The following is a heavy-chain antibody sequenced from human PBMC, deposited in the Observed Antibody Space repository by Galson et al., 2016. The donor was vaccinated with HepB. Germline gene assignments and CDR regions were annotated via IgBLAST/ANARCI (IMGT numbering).Heavy chain of an antibody. CDR1: GLPVSNAC. CDR3: ARDPGFRNGMDV. J-gene: IGHJ6*02. CDR2: SYGDGRT. V-gene: IGHV3-53*01. Sequence: SLRLSCAAYGLPVSNACMSWFRQAPGKGLKWVSVSYGDGRTYYAESVKGRFTISRDTSKNTVFLQMNSLRGEDTAVYYCARDPGFRNGMDVWGQGTTVTVS.